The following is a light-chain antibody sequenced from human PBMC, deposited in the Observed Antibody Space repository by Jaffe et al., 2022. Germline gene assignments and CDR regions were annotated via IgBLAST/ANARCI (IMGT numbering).Light chain of an antibody. Sequence: DIQMTQSPSSLSASVGDRVTITCRASQGIDNYLAWYQQKSGEVPNLLIYETSKLQSGVPSRFSGSGSGTDFTLTITSLQPDDVATYYCQKYDRAPLTFGGGTKVEI. CDR1: QGIDNY. J-gene: IGKJ4*01. V-gene: IGKV1-27*01. CDR2: ETS. CDR3: QKYDRAPLT.